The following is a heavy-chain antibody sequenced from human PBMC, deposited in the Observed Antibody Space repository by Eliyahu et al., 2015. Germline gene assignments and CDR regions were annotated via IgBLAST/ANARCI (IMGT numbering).Heavy chain of an antibody. Sequence: EVRLVETGGGLVQPGGSLRLSGGVSGFTFSNYGMSWVRQAPGKGLEWVSSVGDSGDNTYYTDSVKGRFTISRDNSKNILYLQMNSLRAEDTAVYYCARTNAGFISDHWGQGTLVIVSS. D-gene: IGHD1-14*01. CDR3: ARTNAGFISDH. CDR1: GFTFSNYG. CDR2: VGDSGDNT. V-gene: IGHV3-23*04. J-gene: IGHJ4*02.